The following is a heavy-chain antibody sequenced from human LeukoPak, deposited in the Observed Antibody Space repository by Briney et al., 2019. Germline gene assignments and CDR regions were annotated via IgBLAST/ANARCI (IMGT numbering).Heavy chain of an antibody. D-gene: IGHD6-19*01. CDR3: ARETYSSGWYRGTDY. CDR1: GGSITTSNHY. Sequence: PSETLSLTCTVAGGSITTSNHYWSWIRQPPGKGLEWIGEINHSGSTNYNPSLKSRVTISVDTSKNQFSLKLSSVTAADTAVYYCARETYSSGWYRGTDYWGQGTLVTVSS. CDR2: INHSGST. V-gene: IGHV4-39*07. J-gene: IGHJ4*02.